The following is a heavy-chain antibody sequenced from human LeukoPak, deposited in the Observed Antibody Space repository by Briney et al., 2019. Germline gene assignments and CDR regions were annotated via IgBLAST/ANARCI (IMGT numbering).Heavy chain of an antibody. J-gene: IGHJ4*02. D-gene: IGHD3-22*01. V-gene: IGHV1-2*02. CDR2: RNPNSGGT. CDR1: GYTFTGYY. Sequence: GASVTVSCQACGYTFTGYYMHWVGQAPGQGRAGMGGRNPNSGGTNYAQKFQGRVTVTRDTCISTGYMELSRLRSDDTAVYCCARASSRGYYYYFDYWGQGTLVTVSS. CDR3: ARASSRGYYYYFDY.